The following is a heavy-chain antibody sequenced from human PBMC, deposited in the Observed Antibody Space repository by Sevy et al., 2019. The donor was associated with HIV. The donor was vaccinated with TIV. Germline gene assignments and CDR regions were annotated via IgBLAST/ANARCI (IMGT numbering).Heavy chain of an antibody. J-gene: IGHJ3*02. Sequence: GGSLRLSCEASGFAFRDSAIHWVRQSPGKGLEWVALISHGGSYEYYVDSVKGRFTVSSDRSKNILYLQMGSLRAEDTAVYYCARMVSGGLRWELIKENAFDIWGQGTAVTVSS. V-gene: IGHV3-30-3*01. CDR2: ISHGGSYE. CDR3: ARMVSGGLRWELIKENAFDI. CDR1: GFAFRDSA. D-gene: IGHD4-17*01.